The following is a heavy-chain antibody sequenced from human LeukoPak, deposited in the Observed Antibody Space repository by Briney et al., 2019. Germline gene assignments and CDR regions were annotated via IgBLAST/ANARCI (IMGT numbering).Heavy chain of an antibody. D-gene: IGHD5-24*01. Sequence: GASVKVSCKASGFTFTNSAMQWVRQAGGQRLEWRGWIVVASGNTKYAQKFQERVTITRDMSTSTAYMELSSLSPEDTAVYYCAAAPIEMQQRGFDYWGQGTLVTVSS. CDR2: IVVASGNT. V-gene: IGHV1-58*02. CDR3: AAAPIEMQQRGFDY. CDR1: GFTFTNSA. J-gene: IGHJ4*02.